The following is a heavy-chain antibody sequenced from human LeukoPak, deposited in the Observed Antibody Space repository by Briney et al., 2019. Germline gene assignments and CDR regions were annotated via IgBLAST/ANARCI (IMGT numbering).Heavy chain of an antibody. V-gene: IGHV4-59*08. J-gene: IGHJ4*02. CDR2: IYYSGST. D-gene: IGHD2-2*01. Sequence: LXXXWYIYYSGSTNYNPSLKSRVTISVDTSKNQFSLKLSSVTAADTAVYYCARRLVVPAAPIDYWGQGTLVTVSS. CDR3: ARRLVVPAAPIDY.